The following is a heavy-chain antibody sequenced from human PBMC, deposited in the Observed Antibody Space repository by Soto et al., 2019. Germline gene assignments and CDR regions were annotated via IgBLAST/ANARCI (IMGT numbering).Heavy chain of an antibody. CDR3: ETSLFDSGSAFDS. D-gene: IGHD5-12*01. J-gene: IGHJ4*02. CDR2: TYFRSKWFY. CDR1: GDSVSSKSAA. V-gene: IGHV6-1*01. Sequence: SQTLSLTCDISGDSVSSKSAAWNWIRQSPSRGLEWLGRTYFRSKWFYDYAPFVKSRITINPDTSKNQFSLQLSSVTPEDSAMSYCETSLFDSGSAFDSWGQGSLVTVSS.